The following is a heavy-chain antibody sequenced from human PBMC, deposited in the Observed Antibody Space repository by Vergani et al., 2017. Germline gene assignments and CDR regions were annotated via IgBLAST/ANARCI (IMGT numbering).Heavy chain of an antibody. Sequence: QVQLVESGGGVVQPGRSLRLSCAASGFTFSSYGMHWVRQAPGKGLEWVAVISYDGSNKYYADSVKGRFTISRDNSKNTLYLQMNSLRAEDTAVYYCAKPYYRVHYCYYYYMDVWGKXP. V-gene: IGHV3-30*18. D-gene: IGHD1-26*01. J-gene: IGHJ6*03. CDR2: ISYDGSNK. CDR1: GFTFSSYG. CDR3: AKPYYRVHYCYYYYMDV.